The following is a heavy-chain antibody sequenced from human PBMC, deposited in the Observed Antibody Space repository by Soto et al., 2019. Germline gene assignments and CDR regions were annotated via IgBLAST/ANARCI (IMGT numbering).Heavy chain of an antibody. CDR2: IRSKANSYAT. CDR1: GFTFSASA. J-gene: IGHJ4*02. Sequence: EVQLVESGGGLVQPGGSLKLSCAASGFTFSASAMHWVRQASGKGLEWVGRIRSKANSYATTYAASVKGRFTISRDDSKNTAYLQMNSLKAEDTAVYYGISMTTVTSFSDYWGQGSLVTVSS. CDR3: ISMTTVTSFSDY. V-gene: IGHV3-73*01. D-gene: IGHD4-17*01.